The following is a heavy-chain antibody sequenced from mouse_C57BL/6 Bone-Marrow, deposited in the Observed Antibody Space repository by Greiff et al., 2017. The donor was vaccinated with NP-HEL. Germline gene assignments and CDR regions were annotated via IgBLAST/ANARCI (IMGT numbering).Heavy chain of an antibody. CDR3: ARDGYYVRWYFDV. Sequence: QVQLKESGAELVRPGASVKLSCKASGYTFTSYGISWVKQRTGQGLEWIGEIYPRSGNTYYNEKFKGKATLTADKSSSTAYMELRSLTSEDSAVYVCARDGYYVRWYFDVWGTGTTVTVSS. V-gene: IGHV1-81*01. D-gene: IGHD2-3*01. CDR1: GYTFTSYG. CDR2: IYPRSGNT. J-gene: IGHJ1*03.